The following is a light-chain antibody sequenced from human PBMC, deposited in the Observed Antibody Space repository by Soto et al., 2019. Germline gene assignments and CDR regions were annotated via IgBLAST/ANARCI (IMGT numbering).Light chain of an antibody. CDR3: SYDRSRNALV. Sequence: QSALTQPASVSGSPGQSITISCTGTSSDVGGYNYVSWYQQHPGKAPKLLIYEVSNRPSGVSNLFSGSKSGNASSLTISGLPAEDEADYYRSYDRSRNALVFGGGTKLTVL. J-gene: IGLJ2*01. CDR2: EVS. CDR1: SSDVGGYNY. V-gene: IGLV2-14*01.